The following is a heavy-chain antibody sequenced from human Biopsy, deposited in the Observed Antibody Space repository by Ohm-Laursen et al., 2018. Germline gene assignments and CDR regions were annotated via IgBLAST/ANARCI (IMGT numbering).Heavy chain of an antibody. CDR3: ARDYDTSGYYYGS. J-gene: IGHJ5*02. CDR2: IFYRGST. D-gene: IGHD3-22*01. CDR1: GGSISNNNYY. Sequence: PPGTLSLTCIVSGGSISNNNYYWGWIRQPPGKGLEWIGSIFYRGSTHYKPSLKSQVNISVDTSKNQFSLKLKSVTAADTAVYYCARDYDTSGYYYGSWGQGTLVTVSS. V-gene: IGHV4-39*01.